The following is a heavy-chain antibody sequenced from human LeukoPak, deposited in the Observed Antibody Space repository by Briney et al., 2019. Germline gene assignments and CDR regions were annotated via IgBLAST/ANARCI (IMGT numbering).Heavy chain of an antibody. CDR1: GGSISSGSYY. CDR2: IHTSGST. Sequence: SQTLSLTCTVSGGSISSGSYYWSWIRQPAGKGLEWIGRIHTSGSTNYNPSLKSRVTISVDTSKNQFSLKLSSVTAADTAVYYCAGVPSTIDAFDIWGQGTMVTVSS. D-gene: IGHD5-24*01. CDR3: AGVPSTIDAFDI. V-gene: IGHV4-61*02. J-gene: IGHJ3*02.